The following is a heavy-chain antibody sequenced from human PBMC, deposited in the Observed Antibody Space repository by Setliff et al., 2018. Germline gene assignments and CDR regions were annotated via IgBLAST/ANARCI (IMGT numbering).Heavy chain of an antibody. V-gene: IGHV4-34*01. Sequence: SETLSLTCAVYGDSFSDYYWGWIRQSPGKGLEWIGSMYYSGSTYYNPSLKGRVTLSVDTTKNQFSLKLTSMTAADTAVYFCARHLLVQGTYHFDYWGQGSPVTSPQ. J-gene: IGHJ4*02. D-gene: IGHD3-10*01. CDR2: MYYSGST. CDR1: GDSFSDYY. CDR3: ARHLLVQGTYHFDY.